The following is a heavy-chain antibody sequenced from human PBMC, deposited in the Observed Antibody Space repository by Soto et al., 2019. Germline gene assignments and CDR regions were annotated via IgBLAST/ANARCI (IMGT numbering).Heavy chain of an antibody. D-gene: IGHD3-22*01. Sequence: GGSLRLSCAASGFTFSSYGMHWVRQAPGKGLEWVAVIWYDRSNKYYADSVKGRFTISRDNSKNTLYLQMNSLRAEDTAVYYCARDRGGVVVITGTGVTGFDYWGQGTLVTVSS. CDR2: IWYDRSNK. CDR1: GFTFSSYG. CDR3: ARDRGGVVVITGTGVTGFDY. V-gene: IGHV3-33*01. J-gene: IGHJ4*02.